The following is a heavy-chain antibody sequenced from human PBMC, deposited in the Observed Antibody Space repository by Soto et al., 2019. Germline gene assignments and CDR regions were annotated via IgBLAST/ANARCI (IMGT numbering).Heavy chain of an antibody. V-gene: IGHV1-58*02. D-gene: IGHD6-13*01. J-gene: IGHJ3*02. CDR2: IVVGSGNT. CDR1: GFTFTSSA. Sequence: ASVKVSCKASGFTFTSSAMQWVRQARGQRLEWIGWIVVGSGNTNYAQKFQERVTITRDMSTSTAYMELSSLRSEDTAVYYCVADPTQYSSSWYDAFDIWGQGTMVTVSS. CDR3: VADPTQYSSSWYDAFDI.